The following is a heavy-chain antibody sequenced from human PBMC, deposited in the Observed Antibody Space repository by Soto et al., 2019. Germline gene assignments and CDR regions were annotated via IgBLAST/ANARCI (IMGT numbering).Heavy chain of an antibody. J-gene: IGHJ6*02. CDR3: ARIREDSSGYYPGYYYYVMVV. CDR2: IFSNDEK. D-gene: IGHD3-22*01. V-gene: IGHV2-26*01. Sequence: VTLKESGPVLVKPTETLTLTCTVSGFSLSNARMGVSWIRQPPGKALEWRAHIFSNDEKSYSTSLKSRLTISKETSKSQVVHTITKMDPVDTATYYCARIREDSSGYYPGYYYYVMVVRGQGTTVTVSS. CDR1: GFSLSNARMG.